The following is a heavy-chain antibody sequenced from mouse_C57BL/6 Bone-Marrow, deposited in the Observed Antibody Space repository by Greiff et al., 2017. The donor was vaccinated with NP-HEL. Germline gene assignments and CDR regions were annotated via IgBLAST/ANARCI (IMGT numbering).Heavy chain of an antibody. D-gene: IGHD2-4*01. CDR2: IHPNSGST. Sequence: QVQLQQPGAELVKPGASVKLSCKASGYTFTSYWMHWVQQRPGQGLEWIGMIHPNSGSTNYNEKFKSKATLTVDKSSSTAYMQLNSLRSEYSAVYYYARWSDDDVGAMDYWGQGTSVTVSS. CDR1: GYTFTSYW. CDR3: ARWSDDDVGAMDY. J-gene: IGHJ4*01. V-gene: IGHV1-64*01.